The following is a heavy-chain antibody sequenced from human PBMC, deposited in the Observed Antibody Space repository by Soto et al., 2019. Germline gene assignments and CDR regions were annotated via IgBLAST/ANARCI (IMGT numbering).Heavy chain of an antibody. CDR2: ISAYNGNT. V-gene: IGHV1-18*01. J-gene: IGHJ4*02. D-gene: IGHD6-13*01. CDR3: AXEXSSSCHDY. Sequence: QVQLVQSGAEVKKPGASVKVSCKASGYTFTSYGISWVRQAPGQGLEWMGWISAYNGNTNYAQKLQGRVTMTTDTXXXXXXXXXXXXXXXXXXXYXXAXEXSSSCHDYWGQGTLVTVSS. CDR1: GYTFTSYG.